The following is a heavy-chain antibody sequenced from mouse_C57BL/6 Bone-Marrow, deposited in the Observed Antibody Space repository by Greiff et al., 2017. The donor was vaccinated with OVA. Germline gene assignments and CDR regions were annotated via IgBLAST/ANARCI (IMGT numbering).Heavy chain of an antibody. D-gene: IGHD3-3*01. CDR1: GYTFTSYW. V-gene: IGHV1-64*01. CDR3: ATTPGTVYYFDY. Sequence: QVQLQQPGAELVKPGASVKLSCKASGYTFTSYWMHWVKQRPGQGLEWIGMIHPNSGSTNYNEKFKSKATLTVDKSSSTAYMQLSSLTSEDSAVYYCATTPGTVYYFDYWGQGTTLTVSS. J-gene: IGHJ2*01. CDR2: IHPNSGST.